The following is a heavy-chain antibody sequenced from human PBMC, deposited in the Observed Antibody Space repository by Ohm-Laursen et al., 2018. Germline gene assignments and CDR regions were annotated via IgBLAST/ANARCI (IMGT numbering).Heavy chain of an antibody. CDR2: ISSSSSYI. Sequence: SLRLSCTASGFTFSSYSMNWVRQAPGKGLEWVSSISSSSSYIYYADSVKGRFTISRDNAKNSLYLQMNSLRAEDTAVYYCAREEYYDSSGYYYSHYYYYYGMDVWGQGTTVTVSS. D-gene: IGHD3-22*01. J-gene: IGHJ6*02. CDR1: GFTFSSYS. V-gene: IGHV3-21*01. CDR3: AREEYYDSSGYYYSHYYYYYGMDV.